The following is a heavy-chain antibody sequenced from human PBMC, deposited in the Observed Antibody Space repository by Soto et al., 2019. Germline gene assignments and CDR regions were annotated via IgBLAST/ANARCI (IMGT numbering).Heavy chain of an antibody. J-gene: IGHJ5*02. D-gene: IGHD3-22*01. CDR3: ARLIDRDWFDP. CDR1: GGSISSGGYY. CDR2: IYYSGST. Sequence: PSETLSLTCTVSGGSISSGGYYWSWIRQHPGKGLEWIGYIYYSGSTYYNPSLKSRVAISVDTSKNQFSLKLSSVTAADTAVYYCARLIDRDWFDPWGQGTLVTVSS. V-gene: IGHV4-31*03.